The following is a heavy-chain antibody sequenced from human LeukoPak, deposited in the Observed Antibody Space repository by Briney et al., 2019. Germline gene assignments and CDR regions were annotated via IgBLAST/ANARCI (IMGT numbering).Heavy chain of an antibody. D-gene: IGHD2-8*01. CDR2: INPNTGAA. J-gene: IGHJ5*02. Sequence: AAVKVSCKTSGYTFTGYYIHWVRQAPGQGLEWMGRINPNTGAANYAQKFQGRVTMTRDTSISTVYMALSRLFPGDTAVYYCAREQGVASWFDPWGQGTLVTVSS. CDR3: AREQGVASWFDP. CDR1: GYTFTGYY. V-gene: IGHV1-2*06.